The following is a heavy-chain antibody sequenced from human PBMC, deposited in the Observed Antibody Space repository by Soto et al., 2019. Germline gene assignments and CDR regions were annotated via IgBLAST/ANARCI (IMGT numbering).Heavy chain of an antibody. CDR1: GYTLTELS. CDR3: ATDTSIAARPDYYYGMDV. D-gene: IGHD6-6*01. V-gene: IGHV1-24*01. Sequence: QVQLVQSGAEVKKPGASVKVSCKVSGYTLTELSMHWVRQAPGKGLEWMGGFDPEDGETIYAQKFQGRVTMAEDTSTDTAYMELSSLRSEATAVYYCATDTSIAARPDYYYGMDVWGQGTTVTVSS. J-gene: IGHJ6*02. CDR2: FDPEDGET.